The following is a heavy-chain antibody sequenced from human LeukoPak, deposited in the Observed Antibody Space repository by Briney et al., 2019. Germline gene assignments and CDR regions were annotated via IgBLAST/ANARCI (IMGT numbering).Heavy chain of an antibody. V-gene: IGHV3-21*01. J-gene: IGHJ4*02. Sequence: GGFLRLSCAASGFTFSSYSMNWVRQAPGKGLEWVSSISSSSSYIYYADSVKGRFTISRDNAKNSLYLQMNSLRAEDTAVYYCARGIYCSSTSCPFDYWGQGTLVTVSS. CDR2: ISSSSSYI. CDR1: GFTFSSYS. CDR3: ARGIYCSSTSCPFDY. D-gene: IGHD2-2*01.